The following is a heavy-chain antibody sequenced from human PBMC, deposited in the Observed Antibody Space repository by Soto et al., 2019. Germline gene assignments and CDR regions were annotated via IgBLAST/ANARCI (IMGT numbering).Heavy chain of an antibody. J-gene: IGHJ3*02. Sequence: PGESLKISCKGSGYSFTSYWIGWVRQMPGKGLEWMGIIYPGDSDTRYSPSFQGQVTISADKSISTAYLQWSSLKASDTAMYYCASSPGVRYYYDSSGYYGAFDIWGQGTMVTVSS. CDR3: ASSPGVRYYYDSSGYYGAFDI. CDR1: GYSFTSYW. CDR2: IYPGDSDT. D-gene: IGHD3-22*01. V-gene: IGHV5-51*01.